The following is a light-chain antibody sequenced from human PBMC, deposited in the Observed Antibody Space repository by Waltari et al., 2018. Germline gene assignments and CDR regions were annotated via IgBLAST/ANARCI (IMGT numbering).Light chain of an antibody. Sequence: DIQMTQSPSTLSASVGDSVTILCRASPSISSWLAWYQQKPGKAPKLLIYKASSLESGVPSRFSGSGSGTEFTLTISSLQPDDFATYYCQQYNSYSPRFGQGTKVEIK. CDR1: PSISSW. J-gene: IGKJ1*01. CDR2: KAS. CDR3: QQYNSYSPR. V-gene: IGKV1-5*03.